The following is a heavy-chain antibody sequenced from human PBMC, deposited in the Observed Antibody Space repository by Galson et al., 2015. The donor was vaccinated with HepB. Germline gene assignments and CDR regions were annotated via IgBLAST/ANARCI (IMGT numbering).Heavy chain of an antibody. V-gene: IGHV3-33*01. J-gene: IGHJ6*02. CDR3: ARDTSSYYYNSGNYFFSYAMDV. CDR1: GFTFRNFG. Sequence: LRLSCAASGFTFRNFGMHWVRQAPGKGLEWVTLIWHDGSNKYYADSVKGRFTISRDNSQNTLYLQMNSLRAEDTAVYYCARDTSSYYYNSGNYFFSYAMDVWGRGTPVSISS. D-gene: IGHD3-10*01. CDR2: IWHDGSNK.